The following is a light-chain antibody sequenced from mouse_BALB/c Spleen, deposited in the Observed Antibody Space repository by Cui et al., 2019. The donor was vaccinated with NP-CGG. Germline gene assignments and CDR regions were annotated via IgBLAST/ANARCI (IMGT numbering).Light chain of an antibody. Sequence: QALVTLEPAPTTSPGQTVTLTCRSSTGAVTTSNYANWVQEKPDHLFTGLIGGTNNRAPGVPARFSGSLIGDKAALTITGAQTEDEAIYFCALWYSNHWVFGGGTKLTVL. CDR1: TGAVTTSNY. CDR3: ALWYSNHWV. CDR2: GTN. V-gene: IGLV1*01. J-gene: IGLJ1*01.